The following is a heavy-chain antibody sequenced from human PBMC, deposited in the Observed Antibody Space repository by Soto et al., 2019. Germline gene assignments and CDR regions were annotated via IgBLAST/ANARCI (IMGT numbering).Heavy chain of an antibody. CDR2: IKQDGSEK. Sequence: GGSLRLSCAASGFTFSSYWMSWVRQAPGKGLEWVANIKQDGSEKYYGDSVKGRFTISRDNAKNSLYLQMNSLRAEDTAVYYCARVTENYDFWSGYYLNYYYYYMDVWGKGTTVTVSS. D-gene: IGHD3-3*01. CDR3: ARVTENYDFWSGYYLNYYYYYMDV. V-gene: IGHV3-7*01. J-gene: IGHJ6*03. CDR1: GFTFSSYW.